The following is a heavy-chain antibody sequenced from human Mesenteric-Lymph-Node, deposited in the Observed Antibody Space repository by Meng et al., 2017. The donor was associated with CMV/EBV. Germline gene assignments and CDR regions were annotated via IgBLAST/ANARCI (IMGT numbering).Heavy chain of an antibody. D-gene: IGHD7-27*01. V-gene: IGHV3-7*01. CDR3: ASGEAQPHYYYGMDV. CDR1: GFSFSHSG. J-gene: IGHJ6*02. CDR2: IKQDGSEK. Sequence: GGSLRLSCAASGFSFSHSGMHWVRQAPGKGLEWVANIKQDGSEKYYVDSVKGRFTISRDNAKNSLYLQMNSLRAEDTAVYYCASGEAQPHYYYGMDVWGQGTTVTVSS.